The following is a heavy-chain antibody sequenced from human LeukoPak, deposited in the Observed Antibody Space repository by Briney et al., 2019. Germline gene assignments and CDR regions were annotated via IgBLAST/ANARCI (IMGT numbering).Heavy chain of an antibody. V-gene: IGHV3-30*18. Sequence: GGSLRLSCAASGFTFSSYGMHWVRQATGKGLEWVAVISYDGSNKYYADSVKGRFTISRDNSKNTLYLQMNSLRAEDTAVYYCAKDFSLRAVAGFDYWGQGTLVTVSS. CDR1: GFTFSSYG. D-gene: IGHD6-19*01. J-gene: IGHJ4*02. CDR3: AKDFSLRAVAGFDY. CDR2: ISYDGSNK.